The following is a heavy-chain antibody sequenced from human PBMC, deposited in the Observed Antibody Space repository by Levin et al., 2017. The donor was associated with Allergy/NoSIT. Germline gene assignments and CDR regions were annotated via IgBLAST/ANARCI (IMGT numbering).Heavy chain of an antibody. V-gene: IGHV3-23*01. D-gene: IGHD3-10*01. J-gene: IGHJ2*01. Sequence: GGSLRLSCAASGFTFSSYAMSWVRQAPGKGLEWVSAISGSGGSTYYADSVKGRFTISRDNSKNTLYLQMNSLRAEDTAVYYCAKKGRYYGSGRSPWYFDRWGRGTLVTVSS. CDR3: AKKGRYYGSGRSPWYFDR. CDR2: ISGSGGST. CDR1: GFTFSSYA.